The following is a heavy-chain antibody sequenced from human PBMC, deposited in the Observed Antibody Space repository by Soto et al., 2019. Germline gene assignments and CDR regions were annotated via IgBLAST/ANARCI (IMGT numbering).Heavy chain of an antibody. Sequence: QVQLQQWGAGLLKPSETLSLTCAVYGGSFSGYYWSWIRQPPGKGLEWLGELNHSGSTNYNPSLKSRVTISVDTSKNQFSLKLSSVTAADTAVYYCARETSRQQLVNYYYYYGMDVWGQGTTVTVSS. D-gene: IGHD6-13*01. CDR3: ARETSRQQLVNYYYYYGMDV. J-gene: IGHJ6*02. V-gene: IGHV4-34*01. CDR2: LNHSGST. CDR1: GGSFSGYY.